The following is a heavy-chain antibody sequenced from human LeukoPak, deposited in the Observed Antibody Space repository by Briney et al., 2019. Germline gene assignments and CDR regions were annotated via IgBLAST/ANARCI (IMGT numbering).Heavy chain of an antibody. D-gene: IGHD6-13*01. J-gene: IGHJ4*02. V-gene: IGHV4-59*06. Sequence: SETLSLTCTVSGGSISSYYWSWIRQHPGKGLEWIGYIYYSGSTYYNPSLKSRVTISVDTSKNQFSLKLSSVTAADTAVYYCARQSAAAAQSDYWGQGTLVTVSS. CDR2: IYYSGST. CDR1: GGSISSYY. CDR3: ARQSAAAAQSDY.